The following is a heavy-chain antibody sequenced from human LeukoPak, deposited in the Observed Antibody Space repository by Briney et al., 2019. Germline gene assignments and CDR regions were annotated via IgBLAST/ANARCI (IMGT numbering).Heavy chain of an antibody. J-gene: IGHJ5*02. V-gene: IGHV4-30-2*01. CDR1: GGSISSGGYS. CDR3: ARGLSEVGTPGFTIVVPAAMGFDP. D-gene: IGHD2-2*01. Sequence: PSETLSLTCAVSGGSISSGGYSWSWIRQPPGKGLEWIGEINHSGSTNYNPSLKSRVTISVDTSKNQFSLKLSSVTAADTAVYYCARGLSEVGTPGFTIVVPAAMGFDPWGQGTLVTVSS. CDR2: INHSGST.